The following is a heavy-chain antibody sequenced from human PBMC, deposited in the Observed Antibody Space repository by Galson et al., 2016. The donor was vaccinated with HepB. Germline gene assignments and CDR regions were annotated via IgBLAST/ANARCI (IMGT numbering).Heavy chain of an antibody. CDR1: GFTFDDHA. Sequence: SLRLSCAASGFTFDDHAMHWVRQPPGKGLEWVSGLSWNSGSIGYADSVKGRFTISRDNAKNSLYLQMNSLRTEDTALYYCAKVNSNNRSSGRAFDIWGQVTMVTVSS. V-gene: IGHV3-9*01. J-gene: IGHJ3*02. CDR3: AKVNSNNRSSGRAFDI. D-gene: IGHD6-6*01. CDR2: LSWNSGSI.